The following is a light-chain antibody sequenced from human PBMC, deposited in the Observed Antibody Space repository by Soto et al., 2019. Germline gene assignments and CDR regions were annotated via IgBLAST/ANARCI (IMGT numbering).Light chain of an antibody. CDR3: SAWDNSLNGYV. Sequence: QLVLTQPLSASASPGQRVTISCSGGSSNIGSNTVAWYQHLPGTAPPRLIFTAGQRPSGVPGRFSGSKSGTSASLAISGLQSEDDADYYYSAWDNSLNGYVFGPGTKLTVL. J-gene: IGLJ1*01. CDR2: TAG. V-gene: IGLV1-44*01. CDR1: SSNIGSNT.